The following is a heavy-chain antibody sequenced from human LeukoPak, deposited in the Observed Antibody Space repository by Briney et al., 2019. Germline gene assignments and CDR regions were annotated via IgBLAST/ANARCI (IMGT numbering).Heavy chain of an antibody. V-gene: IGHV1-18*01. CDR2: ISAYKGNT. J-gene: IGHJ4*02. CDR3: TRGPPNWGYDY. CDR1: GYIFTNYG. D-gene: IGHD7-27*01. Sequence: GASVKVSCKASGYIFTNYGITWVRQAPGQGLEWMGWISAYKGNTKYPQKFQGRVTMTRSTSMSTAYMELSSLKSEDTAVYYCTRGPPNWGYDYWGQGTLVTVSS.